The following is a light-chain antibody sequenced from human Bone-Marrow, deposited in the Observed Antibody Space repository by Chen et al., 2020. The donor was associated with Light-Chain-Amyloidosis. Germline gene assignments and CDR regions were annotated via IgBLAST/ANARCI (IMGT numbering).Light chain of an antibody. CDR2: RNN. V-gene: IGLV1-47*01. J-gene: IGLJ1*01. CDR1: SSNIGINY. Sequence: SVLTPPPSASATPGQRVTISCYGASSNIGINYVYWYQNFPGAAPNLLSHRNNQRPSGVPDRGSASKSGTSAFLAISGLRSEDEADYYCAAGDGSLSGYVFGNGTKVIVL. CDR3: AAGDGSLSGYV.